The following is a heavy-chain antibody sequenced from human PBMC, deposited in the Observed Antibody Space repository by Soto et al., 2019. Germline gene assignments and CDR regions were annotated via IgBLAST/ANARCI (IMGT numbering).Heavy chain of an antibody. CDR3: TTADYGDYSQRGGVDY. Sequence: EVQLVESGGGLVKPGGSLRLSCAASGFTFSNAWMSWVRQAPGKGLEWVGSIKSKTDGGTTDYAAPVKGRFTISRDDSKNRLYLQMKSLKTEDTAVDYCTTADYGDYSQRGGVDYWGQGTLVTVSS. D-gene: IGHD4-17*01. J-gene: IGHJ4*02. CDR2: IKSKTDGGTT. V-gene: IGHV3-15*01. CDR1: GFTFSNAW.